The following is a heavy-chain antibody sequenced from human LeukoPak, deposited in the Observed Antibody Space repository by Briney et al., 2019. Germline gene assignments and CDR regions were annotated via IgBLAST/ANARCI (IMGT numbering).Heavy chain of an antibody. CDR1: GGSISSSSYY. Sequence: PSETLSLTCTVSGGSISSSSYYWSWIRQPPGKGLEWIGYIYYSGSTNYNPSLKSRVTISVDTSKNQFSLKLNSVTAADTAVYFCARTPGYSPVNWFDPWGQGTLVTISS. CDR2: IYYSGST. V-gene: IGHV4-61*01. CDR3: ARTPGYSPVNWFDP. J-gene: IGHJ5*02. D-gene: IGHD5-18*01.